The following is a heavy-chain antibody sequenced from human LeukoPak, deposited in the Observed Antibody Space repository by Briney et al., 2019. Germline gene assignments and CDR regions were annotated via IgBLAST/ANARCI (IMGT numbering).Heavy chain of an antibody. J-gene: IGHJ4*02. CDR2: IYPGDSDT. CDR1: GYSFTSYW. V-gene: IGHV5-51*01. Sequence: HGESLKISCKGSGYSFTSYWIGWVRQMPGKGLEWMGIIYPGDSDTRYSPSFQGQVTISADKSISTAYLQWSSLKASDTAMYYCARVVTMVRGSHPGDYWGQGTLVTVSS. D-gene: IGHD3-10*01. CDR3: ARVVTMVRGSHPGDY.